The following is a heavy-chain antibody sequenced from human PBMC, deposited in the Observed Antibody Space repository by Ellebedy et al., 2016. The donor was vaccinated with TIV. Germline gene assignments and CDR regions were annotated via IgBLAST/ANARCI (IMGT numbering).Heavy chain of an antibody. J-gene: IGHJ4*02. CDR2: MSGGSVVA. CDR3: VRGTVAPDY. Sequence: GESLKISCVASGFTFTTSGMSWVRQAQGKGLEWVSGMSGGSVVAYYADSVKGRFTFSRDNSKNTLYLQMNNLRVEETAIYYCVRGTVAPDYWGQGTLVTVSS. D-gene: IGHD4-11*01. V-gene: IGHV3-23*01. CDR1: GFTFTTSG.